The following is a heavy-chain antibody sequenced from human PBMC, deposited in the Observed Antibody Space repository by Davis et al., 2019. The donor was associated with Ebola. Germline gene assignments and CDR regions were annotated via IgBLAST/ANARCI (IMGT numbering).Heavy chain of an antibody. CDR1: GGTFSSYA. D-gene: IGHD3-16*02. CDR2: IIPILGIA. V-gene: IGHV1-69*04. J-gene: IGHJ4*02. CDR3: ASQARSPRDGGVIDRSRYFDY. Sequence: SVKVSCKASGGTFSSYAISWVRQAPGQGLEWMGRIIPILGIANYAQKFQGRVTITADKSTSTAYMELSSLRSEDTAVYYCASQARSPRDGGVIDRSRYFDYWGQGTLVTVSS.